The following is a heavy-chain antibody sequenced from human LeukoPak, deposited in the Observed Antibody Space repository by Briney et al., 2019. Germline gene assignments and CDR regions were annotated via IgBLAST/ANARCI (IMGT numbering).Heavy chain of an antibody. D-gene: IGHD1-14*01. V-gene: IGHV3-7*03. CDR3: AKPARTDYADY. Sequence: GGSLRLSCAASGFTFSSYWMSWVRQAPGKGLEWVANIKQDGSEKYYVDSVKGRFTISRDNSKNTLYLQMNSLRAEDTAVYYCAKPARTDYADYWGQGTLVTVSS. J-gene: IGHJ4*02. CDR2: IKQDGSEK. CDR1: GFTFSSYW.